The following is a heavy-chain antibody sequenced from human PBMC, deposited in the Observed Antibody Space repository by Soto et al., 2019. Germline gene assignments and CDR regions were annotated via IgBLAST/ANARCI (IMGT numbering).Heavy chain of an antibody. CDR2: IYYSGST. D-gene: IGHD2-15*01. CDR1: GGSISSSSYY. CDR3: ARQVVAYCSGGSCFYFGPDY. Sequence: TSETLSLTCTVSGGSISSSSYYWGWIRQPPGKGLEWIGSIYYSGSTYYNPSLKSRVTISVDTSKNQFSLKLSSVTAADTAVYYCARQVVAYCSGGSCFYFGPDYWGQGTLVT. V-gene: IGHV4-39*01. J-gene: IGHJ4*02.